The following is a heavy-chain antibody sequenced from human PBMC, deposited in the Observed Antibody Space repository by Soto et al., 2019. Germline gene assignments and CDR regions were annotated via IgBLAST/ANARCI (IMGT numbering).Heavy chain of an antibody. CDR1: GGTFSSYA. D-gene: IGHD5-12*01. Sequence: GASVKVSCKASGGTFSSYAISWVRQAPGQGLEWMGGIIPIFGTANYAQKFQGRVTITADESTSTAYMELSSLRSEDTAVYYCARQGDVAYNWYFDLWGRGTLVTVSS. V-gene: IGHV1-69*13. CDR3: ARQGDVAYNWYFDL. J-gene: IGHJ2*01. CDR2: IIPIFGTA.